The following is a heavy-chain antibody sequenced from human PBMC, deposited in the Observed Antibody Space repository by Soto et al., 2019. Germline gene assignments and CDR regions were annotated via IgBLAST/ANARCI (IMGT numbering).Heavy chain of an antibody. Sequence: PSETLSLTCTVSGGSISSSSYYWGWILQPPGKGLEGIGSIYYSGSTYYNPSLKSRVTISVDTSKNQFSLKLSSVTAADTAVYYCARLFGDSNRGYYYYYYMDVWGKGTTVTVSS. CDR3: ARLFGDSNRGYYYYYYMDV. J-gene: IGHJ6*03. CDR2: IYYSGST. D-gene: IGHD4-17*01. V-gene: IGHV4-39*01. CDR1: GGSISSSSYY.